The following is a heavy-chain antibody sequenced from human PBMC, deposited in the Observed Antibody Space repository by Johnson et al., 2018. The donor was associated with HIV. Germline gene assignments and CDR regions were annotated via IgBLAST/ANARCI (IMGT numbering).Heavy chain of an antibody. Sequence: VQLVESGGGLVQPGRSLRLSCAASGFTFDDYAMHWVRQAPGKGLEWVSGISWNSGSIGYADSVHGRFTISRDNAKNSLYLQMNSLRAEDTALYYCAKDLQSGATTHAFDIWGQGTMVTISS. CDR1: GFTFDDYA. J-gene: IGHJ3*02. CDR3: AKDLQSGATTHAFDI. D-gene: IGHD5-12*01. CDR2: ISWNSGSI. V-gene: IGHV3-9*01.